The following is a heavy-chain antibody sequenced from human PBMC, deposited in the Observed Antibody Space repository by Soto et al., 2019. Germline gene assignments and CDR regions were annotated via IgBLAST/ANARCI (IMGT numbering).Heavy chain of an antibody. V-gene: IGHV3-23*01. CDR3: AKLPLVLALGFGD. J-gene: IGHJ4*02. CDR1: GFTFSNYV. CDR2: ISGSGDNT. Sequence: EVHLLDSGGGLVQPGGSLRLSCAASGFTFSNYVMSWVRQAPGKGLEWVSSISGSGDNTYYADSVKGRFTITRDNSKNTLFLQMTSLRAEDTAVYYCAKLPLVLALGFGDWGQGTLVSDSS.